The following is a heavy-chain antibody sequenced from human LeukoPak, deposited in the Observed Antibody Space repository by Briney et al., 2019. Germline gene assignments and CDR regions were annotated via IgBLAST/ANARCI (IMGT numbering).Heavy chain of an antibody. CDR3: AIGYCSGGSCLLSAFDI. CDR1: GYTFTSYY. Sequence: GASVKVSCKASGYTFTSYYMHWVRQAPGQGLEWMGIINPSGGSTSYAQKFQGRVTMTRDMSTSTVYMELSSLRAEDTAVYYCAIGYCSGGSCLLSAFDIWGQGTMVTVSS. V-gene: IGHV1-46*01. D-gene: IGHD2-15*01. CDR2: INPSGGST. J-gene: IGHJ3*02.